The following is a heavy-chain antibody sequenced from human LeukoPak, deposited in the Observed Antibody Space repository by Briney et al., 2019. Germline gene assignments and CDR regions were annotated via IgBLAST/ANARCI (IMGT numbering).Heavy chain of an antibody. D-gene: IGHD3-9*01. Sequence: ASVKVSCKASGYTFTGYYMHWVRQAPGQGLEWMGWINPNNGGTNDAQKFQGRVTMTRDTSISTAYMELSRLRSDDAAVYYCARSPHILTGENFDYWGQGTLVTVSS. CDR1: GYTFTGYY. J-gene: IGHJ4*02. CDR2: INPNNGGT. V-gene: IGHV1-2*02. CDR3: ARSPHILTGENFDY.